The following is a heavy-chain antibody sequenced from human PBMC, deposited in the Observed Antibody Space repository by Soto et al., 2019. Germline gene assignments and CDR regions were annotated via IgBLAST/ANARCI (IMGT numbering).Heavy chain of an antibody. CDR1: GGPFSGYY. J-gene: IGHJ6*02. CDR3: ARSITIFGVVIIAHYGMDV. Sequence: PSETLSLTCAVYGGPFSGYYWSWIRQPPGKGLEWIGEINHSGSTNYNPSLKSRVTISVDTSKNQFSLKLSSVTAADTAVYYCARSITIFGVVIIAHYGMDVWGQGTTVTVSS. CDR2: INHSGST. V-gene: IGHV4-34*01. D-gene: IGHD3-3*01.